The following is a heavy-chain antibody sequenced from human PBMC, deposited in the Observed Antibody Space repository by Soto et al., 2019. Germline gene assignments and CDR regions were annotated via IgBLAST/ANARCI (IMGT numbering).Heavy chain of an antibody. V-gene: IGHV4-59*01. CDR2: MYKTGST. CDR3: SRDLWGYCGTDCYPLDV. J-gene: IGHJ6*02. Sequence: SETLSLTCTVSGGSISGYYWSWIRQPPGKGLEWIGYMYKTGSTVYNPSFKSRVTIAVDTSKNQFSLKLNSVTAADTAVYYCSRDLWGYCGTDCYPLDVWGQGTTVTVSS. CDR1: GGSISGYY. D-gene: IGHD2-21*02.